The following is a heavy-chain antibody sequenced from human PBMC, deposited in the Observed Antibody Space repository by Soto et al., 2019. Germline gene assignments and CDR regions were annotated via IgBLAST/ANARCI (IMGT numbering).Heavy chain of an antibody. J-gene: IGHJ6*02. CDR1: GYIFTLYW. V-gene: IGHV5-51*01. CDR3: ARQSPTPGYYYFSYGMDV. Sequence: GESLKISCNASGYIFTLYWIGWVRQMPGKGLEWMGIIYPGDSDTRYSPSFQGQVTITADKSISTASLQWSSLKASDTAVYYCARQSPTPGYYYFSYGMDVWGQGTTVTVS. D-gene: IGHD4-17*01. CDR2: IYPGDSDT.